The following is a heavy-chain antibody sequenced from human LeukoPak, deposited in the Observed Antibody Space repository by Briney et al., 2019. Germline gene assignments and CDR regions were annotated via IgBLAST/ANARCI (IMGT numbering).Heavy chain of an antibody. Sequence: GGSLRLSCAASGFTFSSYGMHWVRQAPGKGLEWVAVMSYDGSNKYYADSVKGRFTISRDNSKNTLYLQMNSLRAEDTAVYYCAKDRWTAYCGGDCYSEFDYWDQGTLVTVSS. CDR3: AKDRWTAYCGGDCYSEFDY. J-gene: IGHJ4*02. D-gene: IGHD2-21*02. CDR2: MSYDGSNK. CDR1: GFTFSSYG. V-gene: IGHV3-30*18.